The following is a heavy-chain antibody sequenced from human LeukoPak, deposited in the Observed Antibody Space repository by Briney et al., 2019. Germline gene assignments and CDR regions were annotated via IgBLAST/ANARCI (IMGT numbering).Heavy chain of an antibody. J-gene: IGHJ6*02. Sequence: GGSLRLSCAASGFTFSSYAMSWVRQAPGKGLEWVSAISGSGGSTYYADSVKGRFTISRDNSRNTLYLQMNSLRAEDTAVYYCAKDSSSHPRGYYYYGMDVWGQGTTVTVSS. CDR3: AKDSSSHPRGYYYYGMDV. CDR1: GFTFSSYA. D-gene: IGHD6-6*01. CDR2: ISGSGGST. V-gene: IGHV3-23*01.